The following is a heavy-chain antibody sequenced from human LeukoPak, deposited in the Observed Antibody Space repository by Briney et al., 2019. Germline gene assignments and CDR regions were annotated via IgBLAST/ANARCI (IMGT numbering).Heavy chain of an antibody. CDR1: VGSINGYY. CDR2: VYYRAST. Sequence: KPSETLSLTCTVSVGSINGYYWSWIRQPPGKGLEWIGYVYYRASTNYSPSLKSRVTISVDTSKKQFSLRLSSVTAAETAVYYCARGIMTTVPTFDYWGQGTLVTVSS. D-gene: IGHD4-17*01. CDR3: ARGIMTTVPTFDY. J-gene: IGHJ4*02. V-gene: IGHV4-59*01.